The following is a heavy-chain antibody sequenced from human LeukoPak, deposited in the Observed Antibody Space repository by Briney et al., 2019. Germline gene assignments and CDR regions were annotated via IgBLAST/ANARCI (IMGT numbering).Heavy chain of an antibody. V-gene: IGHV3-21*01. Sequence: GGSLRLSCAASGFTFSSYSMNWVRQAPGKGLEWVSSISSSSSYIYYADSVKGRFTISRDNAKNSLYLQMNSLRAEDTAVYYCARDAGGSSWIWFDPWGQGTLVTVSS. CDR1: GFTFSSYS. CDR2: ISSSSSYI. CDR3: ARDAGGSSWIWFDP. J-gene: IGHJ5*02. D-gene: IGHD6-6*01.